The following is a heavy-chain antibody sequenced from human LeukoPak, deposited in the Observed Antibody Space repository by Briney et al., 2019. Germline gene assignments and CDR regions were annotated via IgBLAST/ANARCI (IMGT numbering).Heavy chain of an antibody. CDR3: ARVIEYSYDHSSYAFDI. Sequence: PSETLSPTCTVSGGSTSSHYWSWIRQPPGKGLVWIGYIYYSGSTNYNPSLKSRVTISVDTSKNQFSLKLSSVTAADTAVYYCARVIEYSYDHSSYAFDIWGQGTMVTVSS. CDR1: GGSTSSHY. D-gene: IGHD5-18*01. CDR2: IYYSGST. J-gene: IGHJ3*02. V-gene: IGHV4-59*11.